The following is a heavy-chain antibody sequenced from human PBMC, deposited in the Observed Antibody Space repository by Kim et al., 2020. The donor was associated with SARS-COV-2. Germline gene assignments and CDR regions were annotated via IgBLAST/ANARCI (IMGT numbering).Heavy chain of an antibody. CDR3: AGGFYSNYLMQYYYYYYGMDV. J-gene: IGHJ6*02. CDR2: IIPIFGTA. D-gene: IGHD4-4*01. Sequence: SVKVSCKASGGTFSSYAISWVRQAPGQGLEWMGGIIPIFGTANYAQKFQGRVTITADESTSTAYMELSSLRSEDTAVYYCAGGFYSNYLMQYYYYYYGMDVWGQGTTVTVSS. CDR1: GGTFSSYA. V-gene: IGHV1-69*13.